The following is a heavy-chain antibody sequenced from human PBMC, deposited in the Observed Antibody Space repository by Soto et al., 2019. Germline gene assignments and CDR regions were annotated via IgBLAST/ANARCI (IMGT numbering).Heavy chain of an antibody. J-gene: IGHJ6*02. V-gene: IGHV1-2*02. D-gene: IGHD2-2*02. CDR2: INPNSGGT. Sequence: ASVKVSCKASGYTFSGYYIHWLRQAPGQGLEWMGWINPNSGGTNYAQKFQGRVTVTRDTPTSTAYMELSRLTSDDTAVYYCARSLTEGYCTITGCYTRPLYGMDVWGQGPTVPVSS. CDR1: GYTFSGYY. CDR3: ARSLTEGYCTITGCYTRPLYGMDV.